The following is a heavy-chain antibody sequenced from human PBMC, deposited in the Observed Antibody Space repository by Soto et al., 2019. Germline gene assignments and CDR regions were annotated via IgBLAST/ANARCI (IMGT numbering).Heavy chain of an antibody. D-gene: IGHD3-16*01. CDR2: ISTYTGNT. V-gene: IGHV1-18*01. CDR3: VMVDNYVTPTPQDV. CDR1: GYIFVNYG. Sequence: QVQLVQSGDEVKKPGASVKVSCKASGYIFVNYGIAWVRQAPGQGLEWMGGISTYTGNTHSATKVQGRLTMTTDTSTRTAYMDLGSLTSDDTAVYYCVMVDNYVTPTPQDVWGQGTTVTVSS. J-gene: IGHJ6*02.